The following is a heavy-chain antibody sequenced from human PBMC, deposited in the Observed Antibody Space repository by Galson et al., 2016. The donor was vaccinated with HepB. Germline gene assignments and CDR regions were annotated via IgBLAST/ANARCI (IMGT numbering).Heavy chain of an antibody. V-gene: IGHV1-58*01. CDR1: GFTFTNSA. D-gene: IGHD2-2*03. Sequence: SGFTFTNSAVQWVRLARGQRLEWIGWIVAVSGDTNYAQKFQERVTITRDTSTGTAYMELSSLRSDDTAVYYCAAFSGYCDRTSCFPSFDYWGQGTLVTVSS. CDR2: IVAVSGDT. CDR3: AAFSGYCDRTSCFPSFDY. J-gene: IGHJ4*02.